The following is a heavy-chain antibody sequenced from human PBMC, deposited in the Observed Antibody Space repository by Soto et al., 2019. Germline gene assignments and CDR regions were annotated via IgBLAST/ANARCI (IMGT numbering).Heavy chain of an antibody. CDR1: GYTFTSYA. J-gene: IGHJ6*02. D-gene: IGHD6-13*01. V-gene: IGHV1-3*01. CDR3: ATLAAAGTEYYYYGMDV. Sequence: ASVKVSCKASGYTFTSYAMHWVRQAPGQRLEWMGWINAGNGNTKYSQKFQGRVTITRDTSASTAYMELSSLRSEDTAVYYCATLAAAGTEYYYYGMDVWGQGTTVTV. CDR2: INAGNGNT.